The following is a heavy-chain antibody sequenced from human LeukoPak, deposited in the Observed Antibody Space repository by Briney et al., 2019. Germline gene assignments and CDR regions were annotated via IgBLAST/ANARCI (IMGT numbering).Heavy chain of an antibody. J-gene: IGHJ4*02. CDR1: GYILRSYN. CDR2: INPSGGDT. V-gene: IGHV1-46*01. Sequence: GSVKVSCKASGYILRSYNMHWVRQAPGQGLEWLGIINPSGGDTKYAQKFQGRVTLTRDKSTSTVYMELSSLTSDDTAVYYCARTYCAEDCSIRYFDYWGQGTLVTVSS. CDR3: ARTYCAEDCSIRYFDY. D-gene: IGHD2-21*02.